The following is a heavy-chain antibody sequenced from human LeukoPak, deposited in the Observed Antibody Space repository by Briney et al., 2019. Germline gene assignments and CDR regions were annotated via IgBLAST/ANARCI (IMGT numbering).Heavy chain of an antibody. Sequence: GGSLRLPCAASGFTFSSYWMHWVRQAPGKGLVWVSRINSDGSSTNYVDSVKGRFTISRDNAKNTLYLQMNSLRAEDTAVYYCARGLTGTNAFDFLGQGTLVTVS. CDR3: ARGLTGTNAFDF. CDR2: INSDGSST. CDR1: GFTFSSYW. V-gene: IGHV3-74*01. D-gene: IGHD1/OR15-1a*01. J-gene: IGHJ3*01.